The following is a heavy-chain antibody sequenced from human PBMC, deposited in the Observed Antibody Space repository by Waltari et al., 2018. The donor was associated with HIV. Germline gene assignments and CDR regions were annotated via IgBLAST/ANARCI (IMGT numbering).Heavy chain of an antibody. CDR3: ANTHDYGDYRPFDY. V-gene: IGHV3-23*01. CDR2: IGGSDGTT. Sequence: EVQLLESGGGLVLPGGYLRLSCVASGFTFNNYAMTWVRQAPGKCLEWVSTIGGSDGTTYYADSVKGRFTISRDNFKNTLYLQMNSLRAEDTAIYFCANTHDYGDYRPFDYWGPGALVTVSS. D-gene: IGHD4-17*01. CDR1: GFTFNNYA. J-gene: IGHJ4*02.